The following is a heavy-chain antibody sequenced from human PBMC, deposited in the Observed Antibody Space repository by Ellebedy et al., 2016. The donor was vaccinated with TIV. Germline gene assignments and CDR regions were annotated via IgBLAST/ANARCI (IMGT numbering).Heavy chain of an antibody. Sequence: SETLSLXCTVSGGSVSSAGYYWSWIRQHPGKGLEWIAYIYFSGSAYYNLSLKSQVTISVDKSKNQFSLKLNSVTAADTAVYYCARDSKTVYGLDVWGQGTTVTVSS. CDR3: ARDSKTVYGLDV. J-gene: IGHJ6*02. D-gene: IGHD2-21*02. CDR1: GGSVSSAGYY. V-gene: IGHV4-31*01. CDR2: IYFSGSA.